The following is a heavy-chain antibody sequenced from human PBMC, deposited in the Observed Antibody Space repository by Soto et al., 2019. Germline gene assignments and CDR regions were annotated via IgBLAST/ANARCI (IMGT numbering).Heavy chain of an antibody. CDR3: ARDVNNYDDY. Sequence: SETLSLTCTVSGCSISNYYWSWIRQPPGKGLEWIGYIYYSGSTNYNPSLTSRVTISVDTSKDQFSMKLSSVTAGDTVVDYCARDVNNYDDYWGHGTLVTVSS. CDR2: IYYSGST. CDR1: GCSISNYY. V-gene: IGHV4-59*01. J-gene: IGHJ4*01.